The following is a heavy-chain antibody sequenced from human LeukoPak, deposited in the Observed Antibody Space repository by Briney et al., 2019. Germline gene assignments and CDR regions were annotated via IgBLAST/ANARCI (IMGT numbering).Heavy chain of an antibody. CDR3: ARDGFLGRGSYFDY. CDR1: GFTFTNYA. V-gene: IGHV3-30*04. J-gene: IGHJ4*02. D-gene: IGHD2-2*03. CDR2: ISYDGNNK. Sequence: GGSLRLSCAASGFTFTNYAMHWVRQAPGKGLEWVAFISYDGNNKYYADSVKGRFTISRDNSKNTLYLQMNSLRADDTAVYYCARDGFLGRGSYFDYWGQGTLVTVSS.